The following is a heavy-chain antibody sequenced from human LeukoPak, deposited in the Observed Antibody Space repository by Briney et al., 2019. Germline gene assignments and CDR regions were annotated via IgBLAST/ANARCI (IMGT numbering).Heavy chain of an antibody. V-gene: IGHV3-30*03. J-gene: IGHJ4*02. CDR1: GFTFKSYG. D-gene: IGHD6-19*01. Sequence: PGGSLRLSCVASGFTFKSYGIHWVRQAPGKGLEWVAVTSYDGSYKYYADFVKGRFTISRDNSKNTLYLQMNSLRAEDTAAYYCARNPLAVAGNYWGQGTLVTVSS. CDR2: TSYDGSYK. CDR3: ARNPLAVAGNY.